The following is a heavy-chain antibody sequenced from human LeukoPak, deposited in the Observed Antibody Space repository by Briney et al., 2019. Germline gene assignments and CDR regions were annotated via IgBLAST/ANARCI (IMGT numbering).Heavy chain of an antibody. CDR3: AREDDNSSWLDFDY. CDR1: GGSVTSGRYY. D-gene: IGHD6-13*01. CDR2: IYASGRT. Sequence: SETLSLTCSVSGGSVTSGRYYWTWIRQPPGKGLEWIGYIYASGRTNYNPSLKSRVSISVDTSKNQFSLKLTSVTAADTAVYYCAREDDNSSWLDFDYWGQGTLVTVSS. J-gene: IGHJ4*02. V-gene: IGHV4-61*01.